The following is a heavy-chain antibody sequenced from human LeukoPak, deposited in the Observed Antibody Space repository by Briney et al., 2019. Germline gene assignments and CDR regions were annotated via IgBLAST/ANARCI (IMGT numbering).Heavy chain of an antibody. J-gene: IGHJ4*02. Sequence: GASVKVSCKASGYTFTGYYMHWVRQAPGQGLEWMGRINPNSGGTNYAQKFQGRVTMTRDTSISTAYMEPSRLRSDDTAVYYCARRRGYSYGSSFGYWGQGTLVTVSS. CDR2: INPNSGGT. CDR1: GYTFTGYY. V-gene: IGHV1-2*06. CDR3: ARRRGYSYGSSFGY. D-gene: IGHD5-18*01.